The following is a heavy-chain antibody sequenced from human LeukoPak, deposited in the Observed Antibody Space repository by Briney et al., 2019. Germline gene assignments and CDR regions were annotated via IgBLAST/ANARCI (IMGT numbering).Heavy chain of an antibody. CDR3: ARVLRLGYCSGGSCLHFDY. CDR1: GYTFTSYD. Sequence: ASVKVSCKASGYTFTSYDINWVRQATGQGLEWMGWMNPNSGNTGYAQKFQGRITMTRNTSISTAYMELSSLRSEDTAVYYCARVLRLGYCSGGSCLHFDYWGQGTLVTVSS. J-gene: IGHJ4*02. CDR2: MNPNSGNT. D-gene: IGHD2-15*01. V-gene: IGHV1-8*01.